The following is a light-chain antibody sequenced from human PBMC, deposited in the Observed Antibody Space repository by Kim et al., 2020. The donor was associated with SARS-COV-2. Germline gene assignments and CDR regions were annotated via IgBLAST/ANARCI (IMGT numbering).Light chain of an antibody. V-gene: IGLV3-21*04. CDR2: YDS. J-gene: IGLJ2*01. Sequence: SYELTQPPSVSVAPGKTARITCGGNNIGSKSVHWYQQKPGHAPVLVIYYDSDRPSGIPERFSGSNSGNTATLTISRVEAGDEADYYCQVWDSSSDHPGVVFGGGTQLTVL. CDR3: QVWDSSSDHPGVV. CDR1: NIGSKS.